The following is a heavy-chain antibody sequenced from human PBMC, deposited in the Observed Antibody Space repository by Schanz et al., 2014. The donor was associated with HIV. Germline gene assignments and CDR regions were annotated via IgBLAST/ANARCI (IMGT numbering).Heavy chain of an antibody. Sequence: QVQLVESGGGVVQPGRSLRLSCTASGLTFSSSIMHWVRQAPGKGLEWVAVIWYDGSDKYYADSVKGRFTISRDNSKNTLYLQMNSLRAEDTAVYYCARASVTDFLDYWGQGTLVTVSS. CDR2: IWYDGSDK. CDR3: ARASVTDFLDY. J-gene: IGHJ4*02. V-gene: IGHV3-33*08. D-gene: IGHD3-10*01. CDR1: GLTFSSSI.